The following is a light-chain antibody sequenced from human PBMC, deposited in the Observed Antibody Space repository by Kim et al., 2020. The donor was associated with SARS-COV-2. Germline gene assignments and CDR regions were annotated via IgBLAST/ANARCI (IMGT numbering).Light chain of an antibody. CDR1: QSVSIY. Sequence: LSPGERGTLSCRASQSVSIYLAWYRQKPGQPPSLLIYDASSRPIGIPDRFSGSGSGTDFTLTIDSLEPEDSATSYCQQRSTWLETFGQETKVDIK. J-gene: IGKJ1*01. CDR2: DAS. CDR3: QQRSTWLET. V-gene: IGKV3-11*01.